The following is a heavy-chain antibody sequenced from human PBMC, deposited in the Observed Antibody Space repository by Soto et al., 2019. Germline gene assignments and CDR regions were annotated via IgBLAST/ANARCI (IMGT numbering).Heavy chain of an antibody. Sequence: GGSLRLSCAASGFTFNNYAMSWVRQAPGKGLEWISSIRGSGGSTYYADSVKGRFTISRDNAKNSLYLQMNSLRAEDTAVYYCAREADILNWFDPWGQGTLVTVSS. V-gene: IGHV3-23*01. D-gene: IGHD3-9*01. CDR1: GFTFNNYA. J-gene: IGHJ5*02. CDR2: IRGSGGST. CDR3: AREADILNWFDP.